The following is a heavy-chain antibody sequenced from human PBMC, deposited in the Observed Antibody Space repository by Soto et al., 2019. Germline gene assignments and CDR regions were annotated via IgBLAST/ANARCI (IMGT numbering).Heavy chain of an antibody. V-gene: IGHV3-15*07. Sequence: GGSLRLSCAASGFTFSNAWMNWVRQAPGKGLEWVGLIKSKADGGTTDYAARGIGIFTITSDDSKNTLYLQMNGLKTADTSVYYCTTVIQLWPSDFDYWGQGTLVTVSS. J-gene: IGHJ4*02. CDR3: TTVIQLWPSDFDY. D-gene: IGHD5-18*01. CDR1: GFTFSNAW. CDR2: IKSKADGGTT.